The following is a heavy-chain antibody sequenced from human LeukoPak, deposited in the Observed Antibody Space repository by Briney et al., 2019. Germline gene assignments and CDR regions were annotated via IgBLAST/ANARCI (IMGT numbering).Heavy chain of an antibody. CDR2: INPNSGGT. CDR1: GYTFTGYY. CDR3: ARDCGYSYGHYYFDY. D-gene: IGHD5-18*01. Sequence: GASVKVSCMASGYTFTGYYMHWVRQAPGQGLEWMGRINPNSGGTNYAQKFQGRVTMTRDTSISTAYMELSRLRSDDTAVYYCARDCGYSYGHYYFDYWGQGTLVTVSS. V-gene: IGHV1-2*06. J-gene: IGHJ4*02.